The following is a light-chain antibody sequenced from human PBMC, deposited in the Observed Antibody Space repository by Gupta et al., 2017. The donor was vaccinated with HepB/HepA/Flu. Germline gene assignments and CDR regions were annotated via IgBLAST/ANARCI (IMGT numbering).Light chain of an antibody. CDR1: RFMNSW. CDR2: TAS. J-gene: IGKJ4*01. V-gene: IGKV1-12*01. Sequence: DIQMTQSPSSVSASVGDRVTITCRASRFMNSWLGWYQQKPGSAPKLLIYTASNLESGVPSRFSGSRSGTDFTLTISILHPEDFATYYCQQGDNFPITFGGGTKVDIK. CDR3: QQGDNFPIT.